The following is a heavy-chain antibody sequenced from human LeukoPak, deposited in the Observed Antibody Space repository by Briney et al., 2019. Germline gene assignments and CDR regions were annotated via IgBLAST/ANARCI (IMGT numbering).Heavy chain of an antibody. CDR3: ARVAGVRGDSFNY. J-gene: IGHJ4*02. CDR1: GYTFTSYG. D-gene: IGHD2-21*02. CDR2: ISAYNGNT. V-gene: IGHV1-18*04. Sequence: GSSVNVSCKASGYTFTSYGISWVRQAPGQGREWMVWISAYNGNTNYAQKLQGRVTMTTDTSTSTADMELRSLRSDDTAVYYCARVAGVRGDSFNYWGQGTLVTVSS.